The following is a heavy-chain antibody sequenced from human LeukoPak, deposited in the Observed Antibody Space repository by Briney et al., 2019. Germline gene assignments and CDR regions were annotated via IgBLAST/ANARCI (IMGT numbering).Heavy chain of an antibody. Sequence: ASVKVSCKASGYTFTGYYMHWVRQAPGQGLEWMGWINPNSGGTNYAQKFQGWVTMTRDTSISTAYMELSRLRSDDTAVYYCTRDLSSSVGWFGELSTGGFDPWGQGTLVTVSS. V-gene: IGHV1-2*04. J-gene: IGHJ5*02. CDR1: GYTFTGYY. CDR3: TRDLSSSVGWFGELSTGGFDP. CDR2: INPNSGGT. D-gene: IGHD3-10*01.